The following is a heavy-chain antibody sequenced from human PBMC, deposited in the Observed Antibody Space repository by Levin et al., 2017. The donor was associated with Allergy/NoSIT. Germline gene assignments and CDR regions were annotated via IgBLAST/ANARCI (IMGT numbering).Heavy chain of an antibody. CDR3: ARSPLVRGVGNYYYYIDV. CDR2: LYTSGRT. CDR1: GGSISSGFYY. V-gene: IGHV4-61*02. Sequence: SCTVSGGSISSGFYYWSWIRQPAGKRLEWVGRLYTSGRTNYNPSLKSRVTISVDTSKKQFSLKLSSVTAADTAVYYCARSPLVRGVGNYYYYIDVWGKGTTVTVSS. D-gene: IGHD3-10*01. J-gene: IGHJ6*03.